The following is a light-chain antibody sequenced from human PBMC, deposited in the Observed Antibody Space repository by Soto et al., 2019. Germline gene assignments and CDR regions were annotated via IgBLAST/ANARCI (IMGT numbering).Light chain of an antibody. J-gene: IGKJ1*01. Sequence: DIKMTQSPSSLSASVGDRVTITCRASQSISSYLNWYQQKPGKAPKLLIYAASSLQGGVPSRFSGSGSGTDFPLTISSLQPEDFATYYCQQSYSTLWTFGQGTKVEIK. CDR3: QQSYSTLWT. CDR2: AAS. V-gene: IGKV1-39*01. CDR1: QSISSY.